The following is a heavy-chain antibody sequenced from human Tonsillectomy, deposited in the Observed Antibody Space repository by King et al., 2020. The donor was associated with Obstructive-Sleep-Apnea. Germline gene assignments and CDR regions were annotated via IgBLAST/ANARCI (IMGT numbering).Heavy chain of an antibody. V-gene: IGHV3-30*03. D-gene: IGHD6-13*01. CDR2: VLYVGSNK. J-gene: IGHJ4*02. CDR3: ATYSSTWGGH. CDR1: GFTFSSYG. Sequence: VQLVEAGGGVVQPGRSLRRSCASSGFTFSSYGIHGVRQAPGQGLDGVAVVLYVGSNKYYADSGKGRFTISRDNSKNTLYLQMNSLRAEDTAVYYCATYSSTWGGHWGQGTLVTVSS.